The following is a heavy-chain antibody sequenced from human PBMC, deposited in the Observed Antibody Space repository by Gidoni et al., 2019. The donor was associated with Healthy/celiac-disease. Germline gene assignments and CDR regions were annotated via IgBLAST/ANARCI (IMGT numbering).Heavy chain of an antibody. CDR2: ISGSGGST. V-gene: IGHV3-23*01. D-gene: IGHD1-26*01. CDR1: AFTFSSYS. Sequence: EVQLLESVGGLVQPGGSLRLSCTASAFTFSSYSMSWVRQAPGKGLEWVSAISGSGGSTYYADSVKGRFTISRDNSKNTLYLQMNSLRAEDTAVYYCAIEPGATHDFDYWGQGTLVTVSS. CDR3: AIEPGATHDFDY. J-gene: IGHJ4*02.